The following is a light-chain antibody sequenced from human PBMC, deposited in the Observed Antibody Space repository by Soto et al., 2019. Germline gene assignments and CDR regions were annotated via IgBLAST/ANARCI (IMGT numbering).Light chain of an antibody. Sequence: QSALTQPRSVSGSPGQSVTISCTGTSSDVGSYNYVSWYQQHPGKAPKVITYDVSKRPSGVPDRFSASKSGNTASLTISGLQADDEADYYCCSYAGRYSYVFGSGTKLTVL. J-gene: IGLJ1*01. V-gene: IGLV2-11*01. CDR3: CSYAGRYSYV. CDR2: DVS. CDR1: SSDVGSYNY.